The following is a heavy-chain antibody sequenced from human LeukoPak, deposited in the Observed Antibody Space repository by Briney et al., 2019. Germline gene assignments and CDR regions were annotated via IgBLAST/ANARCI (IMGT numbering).Heavy chain of an antibody. CDR2: IYYSGST. D-gene: IGHD1-26*01. CDR1: GGSISSGDYY. CDR3: ARKWELLDAFDI. J-gene: IGHJ3*02. Sequence: SQTLSLTCTVSGGSISSGDYYGGWIRHPPGKALGGFGYIYYSGSTYYNPSLKSRVTISVDTSKNQFSLKLSSVTAADTAVYYCARKWELLDAFDIWGQGTMVTVSS. V-gene: IGHV4-30-4*01.